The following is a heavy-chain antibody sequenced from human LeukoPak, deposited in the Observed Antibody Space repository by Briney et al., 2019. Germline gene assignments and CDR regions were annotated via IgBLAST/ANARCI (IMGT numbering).Heavy chain of an antibody. CDR1: GGSISSYY. CDR2: IYTSGGA. V-gene: IGHV4-4*07. J-gene: IGHJ4*02. Sequence: PSETLSLTCTVSGGSISSYYWNWIRQPAGKGLEWIGRIYTSGGANYNASLKSRVSMSVDTSKNQFSLKLSSVTAADTAVFYCARENSGSYREFDYWGQGTLVTVSS. D-gene: IGHD1-26*01. CDR3: ARENSGSYREFDY.